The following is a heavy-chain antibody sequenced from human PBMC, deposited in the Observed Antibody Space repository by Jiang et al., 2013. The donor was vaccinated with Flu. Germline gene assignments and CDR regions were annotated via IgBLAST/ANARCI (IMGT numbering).Heavy chain of an antibody. D-gene: IGHD5-12*01. CDR1: GYTFTGYY. J-gene: IGHJ4*02. CDR2: INPNSGGT. Sequence: SGAEVKKPGASVKVSCKASGYTFTGYYMHWVRQAPGQGLEWMGRINPNSGGTNYAQKFQGRVTMTRDTSISTAYMELSRLRSDDTAVYYCARSPVASGYFESDWDYYFDYWGQGTLVTVSS. V-gene: IGHV1-2*06. CDR3: ARSPVASGYFESDWDYYFDY.